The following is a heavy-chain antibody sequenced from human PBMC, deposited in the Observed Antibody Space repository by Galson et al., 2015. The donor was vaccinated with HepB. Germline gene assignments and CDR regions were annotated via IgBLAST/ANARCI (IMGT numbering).Heavy chain of an antibody. J-gene: IGHJ3*02. V-gene: IGHV3-7*01. CDR1: GFTFSSYW. D-gene: IGHD2-15*01. CDR3: AREIWFAGWWADAFDI. CDR2: IKQDGSEK. Sequence: SLRLSCAASGFTFSSYWMSWVRQAPGKGLEWMANIKQDGSEKYYVDSVKGRFTISRDNAKNSLYLQMNSLRAEDTAVYYCAREIWFAGWWADAFDIWGQGTMVTVSS.